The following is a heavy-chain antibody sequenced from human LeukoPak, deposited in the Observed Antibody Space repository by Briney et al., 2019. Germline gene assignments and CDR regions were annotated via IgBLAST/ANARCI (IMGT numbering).Heavy chain of an antibody. V-gene: IGHV3-48*03. CDR2: ISSSSSTI. CDR3: ARDTFGGRFRAFFDY. CDR1: GFTFSSYE. J-gene: IGHJ4*02. D-gene: IGHD3-16*01. Sequence: PGGSLRLSCAASGFTFSSYEMIWVRQAPGKGLEWVSYISSSSSTIYSADSVKGRFTISRDNAKNSLYLQMNSLRDEDTAVYYCARDTFGGRFRAFFDYWGQGTLVTVSS.